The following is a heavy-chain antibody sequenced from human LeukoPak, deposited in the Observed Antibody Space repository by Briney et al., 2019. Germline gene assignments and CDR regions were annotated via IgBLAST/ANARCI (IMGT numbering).Heavy chain of an antibody. Sequence: GGSLRLSCAASGFSFSNYAMSWVRRTPGKGLEWVSLILANGVTYYSDSVTGRFSIFRDNSKSTLYVQMNGLRAEDTAIYYCAKGGRISVAERRAFDIWGQGTTVTVSS. D-gene: IGHD6-19*01. CDR2: ILANGVT. V-gene: IGHV3-23*01. CDR3: AKGGRISVAERRAFDI. CDR1: GFSFSNYA. J-gene: IGHJ3*02.